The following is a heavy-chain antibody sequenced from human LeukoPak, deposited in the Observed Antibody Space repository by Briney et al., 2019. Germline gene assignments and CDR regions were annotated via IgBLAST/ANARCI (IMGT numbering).Heavy chain of an antibody. D-gene: IGHD3-10*01. CDR2: ISAYNGNT. CDR3: AVYGSGSSYYFDY. Sequence: ASVKVSCKSSGYTFTIYGISWVRQAPGQGREGMGWISAYNGNTNYAQKLQGRVTMTTDTSTSTAYMELRSLRSDDTAVYYCAVYGSGSSYYFDYWGQGTLVTVSS. V-gene: IGHV1-18*01. J-gene: IGHJ4*02. CDR1: GYTFTIYG.